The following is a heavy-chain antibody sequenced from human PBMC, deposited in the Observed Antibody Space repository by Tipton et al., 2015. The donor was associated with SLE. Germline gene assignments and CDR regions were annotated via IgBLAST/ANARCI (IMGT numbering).Heavy chain of an antibody. D-gene: IGHD2-21*01. Sequence: TLSLTCAVYGGSFSGYYWSWIRQPPGKGLEWIGEINHSGSTNYNPSLKSRVTVLVDTSKNQFSLKLRSLTAADTAVYYCARALCGGDCLEAGFDYWGQGTLVTVSS. V-gene: IGHV4-34*01. CDR1: GGSFSGYY. CDR3: ARALCGGDCLEAGFDY. J-gene: IGHJ4*02. CDR2: INHSGST.